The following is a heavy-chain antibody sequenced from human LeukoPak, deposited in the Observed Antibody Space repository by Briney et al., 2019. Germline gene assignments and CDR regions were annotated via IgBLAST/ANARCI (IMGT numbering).Heavy chain of an antibody. J-gene: IGHJ4*02. D-gene: IGHD1-1*01. V-gene: IGHV3-23*01. CDR3: AKDRNDWKQGIDY. CDR1: GLTFSDHA. CDR2: ISARDGRT. Sequence: TGGSLRLSCPASGLTFSDHAMNWVRQAPGKGLEWVSIISARDGRTYYADSVKGRFTISRDNSKNTLYLQMNSLRAEDTAVYYCAKDRNDWKQGIDYWGQGTLVTVSS.